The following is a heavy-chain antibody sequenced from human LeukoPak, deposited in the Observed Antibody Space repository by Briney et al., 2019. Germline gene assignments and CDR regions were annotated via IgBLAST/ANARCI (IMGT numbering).Heavy chain of an antibody. CDR3: ARAYGDYVGNWFDP. V-gene: IGHV4-34*01. J-gene: IGHJ5*02. Sequence: PSETLSLTCAVYGGSFSGYYWSWIRQPPGKGLEWIGEINHSGSTNYNPSLKSRVTISVDTSKNQFSLKLSSVTAADTAVYYCARAYGDYVGNWFDPWGQGTLVTVSS. CDR2: INHSGST. CDR1: GGSFSGYY. D-gene: IGHD4-17*01.